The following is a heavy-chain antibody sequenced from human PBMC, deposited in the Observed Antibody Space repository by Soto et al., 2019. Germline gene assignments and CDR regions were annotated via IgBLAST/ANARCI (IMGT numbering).Heavy chain of an antibody. V-gene: IGHV4-59*01. CDR2: IYYSGST. J-gene: IGHJ5*02. D-gene: IGHD3-10*01. CDR1: GGSISSYY. Sequence: SETLSLTCTVSGGSISSYYWSWIRQPPGKGLEWIGYIYYSGSTNYNPSLKSRVTISVDTSKNQFSLKLSSVTAADTAVYYCAVKSGTETTNWFDPWGQGTLVTVSS. CDR3: AVKSGTETTNWFDP.